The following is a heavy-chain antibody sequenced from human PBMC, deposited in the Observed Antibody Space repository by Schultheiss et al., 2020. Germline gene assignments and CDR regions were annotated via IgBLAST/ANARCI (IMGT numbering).Heavy chain of an antibody. Sequence: SETLSLTCAVYGGSFSGYSWNWIRQFPGKGLEWIGSIYYSGSTYYSPSLKSRVTISVDTSKNQFSLELSSVIATDTAVYYCARQDGHGYFDYWGQGTLVTVSS. J-gene: IGHJ4*02. D-gene: IGHD4-17*01. CDR3: ARQDGHGYFDY. CDR2: IYYSGST. V-gene: IGHV4-34*01. CDR1: GGSFSGYS.